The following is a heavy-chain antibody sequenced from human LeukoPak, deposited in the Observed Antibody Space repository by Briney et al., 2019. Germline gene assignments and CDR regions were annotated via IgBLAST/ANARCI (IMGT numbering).Heavy chain of an antibody. CDR1: GFIFSTYA. Sequence: PGGSLRLSCAASGFIFSTYAMHWVCQAPGKGLEWVAIISYDGNNKYYADSVKGRFTISRDNSKNTLYLQMNSLRDEDTAVYYCAKDIYSDYGAFDYWGQGTLVTVSS. J-gene: IGHJ4*02. V-gene: IGHV3-30*18. CDR3: AKDIYSDYGAFDY. CDR2: ISYDGNNK. D-gene: IGHD4-11*01.